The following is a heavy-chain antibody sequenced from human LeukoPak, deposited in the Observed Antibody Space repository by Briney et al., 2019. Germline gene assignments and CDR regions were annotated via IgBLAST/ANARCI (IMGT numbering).Heavy chain of an antibody. Sequence: SETLSLTCTVSGGSISSYYWSWIRQPPGKGLEWIGYIYYSGSTNYNPSLKSRVTIPVDTSKNQFSLKLSSVTAADTAVYYCARGTGATANDYWGQGTLVTVSS. CDR3: ARGTGATANDY. D-gene: IGHD1-26*01. CDR1: GGSISSYY. J-gene: IGHJ4*02. CDR2: IYYSGST. V-gene: IGHV4-59*08.